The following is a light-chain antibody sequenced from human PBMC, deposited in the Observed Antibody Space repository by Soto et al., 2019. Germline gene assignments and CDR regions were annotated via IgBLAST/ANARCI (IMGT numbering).Light chain of an antibody. V-gene: IGKV3-11*01. CDR2: DAS. CDR1: QSVRTS. Sequence: LKHSPATLSLTKGERAALSCRASQSVRTSLASYQHKPGQAPRLVIYDASLRANGVPARFGGSGSGTDFTLTINSLDPEDFAVYYCQQRNVWPPITFGQGYDWRL. CDR3: QQRNVWPPIT. J-gene: IGKJ5*01.